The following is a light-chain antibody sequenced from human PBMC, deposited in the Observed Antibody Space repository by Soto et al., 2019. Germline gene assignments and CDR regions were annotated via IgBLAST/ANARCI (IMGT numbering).Light chain of an antibody. J-gene: IGLJ2*01. V-gene: IGLV2-8*01. CDR3: SSYADTNNSV. Sequence: QSALIQPPSASGSPGHSITISCTGTGSDVASYDYVSWYQQRPGRAPKLIIFEVTRRPSGVPDRFSGSKSGNTASLTVSGLQAEDEADYYCSSYADTNNSVFGGGTKLTVL. CDR1: GSDVASYDY. CDR2: EVT.